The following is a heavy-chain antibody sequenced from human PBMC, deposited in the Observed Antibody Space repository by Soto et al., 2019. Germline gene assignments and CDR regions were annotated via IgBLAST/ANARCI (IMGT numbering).Heavy chain of an antibody. D-gene: IGHD6-6*01. V-gene: IGHV4-34*01. CDR2: INHSGST. CDR3: ARTGEYSSSSRGPDY. Sequence: SETLSLTCAVYGGSFSGYYWSWIRQPPGKGLEWIGEINHSGSTNYNPSLKSRVTISVDTSKNQFSLKLSSVTAADTAVHYCARTGEYSSSSRGPDYWGQGTLVTVSS. J-gene: IGHJ4*02. CDR1: GGSFSGYY.